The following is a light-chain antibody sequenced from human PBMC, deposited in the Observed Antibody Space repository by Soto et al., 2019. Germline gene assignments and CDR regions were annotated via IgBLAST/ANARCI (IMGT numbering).Light chain of an antibody. CDR1: QSVKRNY. CDR2: GAS. CDR3: QQYGSSGT. Sequence: EIVMTQSPGPLSVSPGEKATLSCRASQSVKRNYLAWYRQKPGQAPRLLIYGASSRATGIPDRLSGSGSGTEFTLTISRLQPEDFAVYYCQQYGSSGTFGHGTKVDIK. V-gene: IGKV3-20*01. J-gene: IGKJ1*01.